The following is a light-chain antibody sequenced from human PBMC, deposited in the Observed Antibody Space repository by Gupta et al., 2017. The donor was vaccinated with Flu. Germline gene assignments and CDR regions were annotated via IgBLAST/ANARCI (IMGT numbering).Light chain of an antibody. V-gene: IGLV3-25*03. Sequence: PRQPARITCSGDALSQLDTRWLQKKPGQAPILIIYKDIGRPAGTPGRFSGSSSRTTATLTTSGVQAEDEDDYYRRSADSSGTWVFGGGTKLTVI. J-gene: IGLJ3*02. CDR3: RSADSSGTWV. CDR2: KDI. CDR1: ALSQLD.